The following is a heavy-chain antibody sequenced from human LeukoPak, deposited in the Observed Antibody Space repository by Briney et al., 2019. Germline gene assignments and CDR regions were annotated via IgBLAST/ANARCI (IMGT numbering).Heavy chain of an antibody. D-gene: IGHD2-15*01. CDR2: IRYDGSNK. CDR3: AKDFLGYCSGGSCYQMIDY. V-gene: IGHV3-30*02. Sequence: GGSLRLSCAASGFTFSSYGMHWVRQAPGKGLEWVAFIRYDGSNKYYADPVKGRFTISRDNSKNTLYLQMNSLRAEDTAVYYCAKDFLGYCSGGSCYQMIDYWGQGTLVTVSS. CDR1: GFTFSSYG. J-gene: IGHJ4*02.